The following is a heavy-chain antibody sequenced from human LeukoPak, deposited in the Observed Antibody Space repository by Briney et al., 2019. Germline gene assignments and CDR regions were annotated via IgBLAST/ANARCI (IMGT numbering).Heavy chain of an antibody. CDR2: ISGGGGST. CDR3: AKDARGPEY. CDR1: GLTFSDYS. D-gene: IGHD5-12*01. V-gene: IGHV3-23*01. Sequence: GESLKISCVVSGLTFSDYSMTWVRQAPGQGLFWVSGISGGGGSTYYADSVRGRFTISRDNSRNTLYLQMDSLRAGDTAVYYCAKDARGPEYWGQGTLVTVSS. J-gene: IGHJ4*02.